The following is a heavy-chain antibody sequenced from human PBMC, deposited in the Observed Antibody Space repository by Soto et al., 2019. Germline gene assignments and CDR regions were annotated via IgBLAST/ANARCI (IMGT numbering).Heavy chain of an antibody. V-gene: IGHV3-23*01. D-gene: IGHD3-10*01. CDR1: GLTFGSRA. Sequence: GGSLRLSCVASGLTFGSRAMSWVRQSPGEGLEWVSTITDTGGDAKYADSVRGRFAISRDNSKNTLYLQMSALRAEDSAIYFCVRGSKGSYPGSRIFDFWGRGTLVTVSS. CDR2: ITDTGGDA. J-gene: IGHJ4*02. CDR3: VRGSKGSYPGSRIFDF.